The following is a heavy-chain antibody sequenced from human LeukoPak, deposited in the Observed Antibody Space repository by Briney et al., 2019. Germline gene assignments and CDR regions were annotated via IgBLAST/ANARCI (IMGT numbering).Heavy chain of an antibody. Sequence: ASVKVSCKASGYTFTGYYMHWVRQAPGQGLEWMGWINPNSGGTNYAQKFQGRVTMTRDTSISTAYMELSRLRSEDMAVYYCARDLGIAAGYMDVWGKGTTVTVSS. CDR1: GYTFTGYY. CDR3: ARDLGIAAGYMDV. V-gene: IGHV1-2*02. CDR2: INPNSGGT. J-gene: IGHJ6*03. D-gene: IGHD6-13*01.